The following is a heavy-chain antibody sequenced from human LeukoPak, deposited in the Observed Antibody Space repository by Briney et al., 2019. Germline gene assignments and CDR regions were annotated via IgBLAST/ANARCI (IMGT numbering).Heavy chain of an antibody. V-gene: IGHV3-11*06. D-gene: IGHD2-2*01. J-gene: IGHJ4*02. Sequence: PGGSLRLSCAASGFTFSDYYMSWIRQAPGKGLEWVSSISISSSYIYYADSVKGRFTISRDNAKNSLYLQMNSLRAEDTAVYYCARVREDIVVVPAATTKDYWGQGTLVTVSS. CDR3: ARVREDIVVVPAATTKDY. CDR1: GFTFSDYY. CDR2: ISISSSYI.